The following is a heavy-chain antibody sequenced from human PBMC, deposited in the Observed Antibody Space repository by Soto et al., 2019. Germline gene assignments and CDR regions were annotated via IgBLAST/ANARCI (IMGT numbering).Heavy chain of an antibody. J-gene: IGHJ5*02. Sequence: ASVKVSCKASGYTFTGYYMHWVRQAPGQGLEWMGWINPNSGGTNYAQKFQGWVTMTRDTSISTAYMELSRLRSDDTAVYYCAREFDYYDGSGYERMTWFDPWGQGTLVTVSS. CDR2: INPNSGGT. CDR3: AREFDYYDGSGYERMTWFDP. D-gene: IGHD3-22*01. V-gene: IGHV1-2*04. CDR1: GYTFTGYY.